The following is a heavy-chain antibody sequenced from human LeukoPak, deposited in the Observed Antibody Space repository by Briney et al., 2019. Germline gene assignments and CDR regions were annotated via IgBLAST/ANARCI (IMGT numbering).Heavy chain of an antibody. J-gene: IGHJ5*02. Sequence: SETLSLTCTVSXGSISSSYCGWXXQPXGXXLXWLAYIYYSGSXNYNPSLKSRVTISVDTSKNQFSLKMTSVTAEDTAVYYCARRSQENGMITAKNWFDPWGQGTLVTVSS. CDR3: ARRSQENGMITAKNWFDP. V-gene: IGHV4-59*08. D-gene: IGHD3-16*01. CDR2: IYYSGSX. CDR1: XGSISSSY.